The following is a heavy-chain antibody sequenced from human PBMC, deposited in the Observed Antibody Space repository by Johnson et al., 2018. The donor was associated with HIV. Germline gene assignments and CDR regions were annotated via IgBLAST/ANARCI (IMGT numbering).Heavy chain of an antibody. J-gene: IGHJ3*02. V-gene: IGHV3-53*01. Sequence: VQLVESGGALIQPGGSLRLSCAASEFTVSSNYMSWVRQALGKGLEWGSVIYSGGSTYYADYVKGRFTISRDNSKHTLYLQMNSLRADDTAVYYCARDPSRSPGAFDIWGQGTMVTVSS. CDR3: ARDPSRSPGAFDI. CDR2: IYSGGST. CDR1: EFTVSSNY.